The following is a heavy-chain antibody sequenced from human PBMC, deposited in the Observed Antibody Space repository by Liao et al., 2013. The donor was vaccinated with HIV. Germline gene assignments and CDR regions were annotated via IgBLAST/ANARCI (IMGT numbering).Heavy chain of an antibody. CDR2: LSRSGST. V-gene: IGHV4-4*07. D-gene: IGHD3-10*02. Sequence: QILLQESGPGLVQPSETLSLNCTISGASMDSYFWSWIRQPAGKGLEWMGRLSRSGSTDYTPSLKRRVTMSIDTSKNQFSLKMKTVTAADTAVYFCARVSSGGGTDYWGQGTLVTVSS. CDR1: GASMDSYF. CDR3: ARVSSGGGTDY. J-gene: IGHJ4*02.